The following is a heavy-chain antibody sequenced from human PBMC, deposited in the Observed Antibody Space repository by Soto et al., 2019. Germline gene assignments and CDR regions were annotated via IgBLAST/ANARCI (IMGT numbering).Heavy chain of an antibody. CDR3: ARGGFTVTTYYYYGMDV. CDR1: GGSVSSGSYY. J-gene: IGHJ6*02. CDR2: IYYSGST. D-gene: IGHD4-17*01. V-gene: IGHV4-61*01. Sequence: SETLSLTCTVSGGSVSSGSYYWSWIRQPPGKGLEWIGYIYYSGSTNYNPSLKSRVTISVDTSKNQFSLKLSSVTAADTAVYYCARGGFTVTTYYYYGMDVWGQGTTVTVSS.